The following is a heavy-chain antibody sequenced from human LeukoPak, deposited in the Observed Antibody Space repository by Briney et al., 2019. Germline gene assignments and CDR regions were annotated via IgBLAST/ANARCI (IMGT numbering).Heavy chain of an antibody. CDR3: ARIGYSSSCFDY. V-gene: IGHV3-7*03. CDR2: IKEDGSVK. CDR1: GFTFTNYW. Sequence: GGSLRLSCAASGFTFTNYWMSWVRQAPGKGLEWVANIKEDGSVKYYVDSVRGRFTISRDNAKSSVYLQINSLRVEDTAVYYCARIGYSSSCFDYWGQETLVTVSS. J-gene: IGHJ4*02. D-gene: IGHD6-13*01.